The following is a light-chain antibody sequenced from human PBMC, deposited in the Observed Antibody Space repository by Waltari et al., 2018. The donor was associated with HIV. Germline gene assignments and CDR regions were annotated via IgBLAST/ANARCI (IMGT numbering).Light chain of an antibody. CDR2: AVS. CDR3: QQYSSPPLT. CDR1: QDIRNS. Sequence: DIQMTQSTSSLSASVGDRVTITCRESQDIRNSLAWYQQSPGKAPNLLLYAVSRLEDGVPSRFSGSGSGTHYTLTISSLQPEDFASYYCQQYSSPPLTFGGGTKVESK. V-gene: IGKV1-NL1*01. J-gene: IGKJ4*01.